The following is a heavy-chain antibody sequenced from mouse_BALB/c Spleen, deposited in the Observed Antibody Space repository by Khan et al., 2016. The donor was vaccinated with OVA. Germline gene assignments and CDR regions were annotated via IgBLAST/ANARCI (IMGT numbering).Heavy chain of an antibody. V-gene: IGHV14-3*02. CDR3: TRPMYYYDAMDY. J-gene: IGHJ4*01. CDR2: IDPANGNS. CDR1: GFNIKDTY. Sequence: EVQLQESGAELVKPGASVKLSCTASGFNIKDTYIHWVKQRPEQGLEWIGRIDPANGNSKYDPRFQGKATLTADTSSNTAYLQLSSLTSEDAAVYYCTRPMYYYDAMDYWGQGTSVTVSS. D-gene: IGHD1-1*01.